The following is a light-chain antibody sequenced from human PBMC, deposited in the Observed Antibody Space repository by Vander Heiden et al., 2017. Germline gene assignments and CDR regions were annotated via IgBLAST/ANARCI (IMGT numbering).Light chain of an antibody. J-gene: IGKJ1*01. CDR2: LGS. Sequence: DVVMTQSPLSLPVTPGAPASISCSCSKSHLHSKGYNYLDWYLQKPGQSPQLLIYLGSNRVSGVPDRFSGCGSGTDFTLIISRVEAEDVGVYYCIQALQTPRTFGQGTKVEIK. CDR3: IQALQTPRT. CDR1: KSHLHSKGYNY. V-gene: IGKV2-28*01.